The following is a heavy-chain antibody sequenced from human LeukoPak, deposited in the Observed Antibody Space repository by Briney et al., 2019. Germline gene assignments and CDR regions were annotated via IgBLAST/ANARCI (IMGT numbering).Heavy chain of an antibody. CDR2: ISSSGSTI. V-gene: IGHV3-48*04. J-gene: IGHJ4*02. CDR1: GFTFSSYA. D-gene: IGHD2-2*01. CDR3: ARSIPAGNRR. Sequence: GGSLRLSRAASGFTFSSYAMSWVRQAPGKGLEWVSYISSSGSTIDYADSVKGRFTISRDNAKNSLYLQMNSLRAEDTAVYYCARSIPAGNRRWGQGTLVTVSS.